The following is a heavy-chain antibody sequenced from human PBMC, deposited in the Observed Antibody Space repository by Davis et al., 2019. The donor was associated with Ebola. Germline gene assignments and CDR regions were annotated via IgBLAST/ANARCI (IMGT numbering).Heavy chain of an antibody. V-gene: IGHV3-21*04. CDR3: ARGLRSGFLTFDL. CDR1: GFTFSSYA. CDR2: ISSDSDYI. D-gene: IGHD6-19*01. J-gene: IGHJ4*02. Sequence: GESLKISCSASGFTFSSYAMHWVRQAPGKGLEWVSFISSDSDYIYYADSAKGRFTISRDNSKNTLYLHLDNLRADDSAIYYCARGLRSGFLTFDLWGQGTLVTVSS.